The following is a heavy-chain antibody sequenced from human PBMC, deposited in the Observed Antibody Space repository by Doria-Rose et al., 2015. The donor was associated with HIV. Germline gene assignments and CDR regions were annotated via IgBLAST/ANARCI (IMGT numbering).Heavy chain of an antibody. Sequence: VQLLESGGGLVTPGGSLRLSCAASGFTFSRYSLNWVRQAPGKGLEWVSSISSRSEHIYYVDSVQGRFTISRDNAKKTVYLQMNSLRTEDTAGYYGARYHYVCGGDSRDWGQGTLVTVSS. CDR3: ARYHYVCGGDSRD. J-gene: IGHJ4*02. D-gene: IGHD2-21*01. V-gene: IGHV3-21*03. CDR2: ISSRSEHI. CDR1: GFTFSRYS.